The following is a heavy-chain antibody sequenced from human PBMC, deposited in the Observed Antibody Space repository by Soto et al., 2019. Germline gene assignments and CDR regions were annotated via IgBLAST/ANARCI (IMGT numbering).Heavy chain of an antibody. J-gene: IGHJ4*02. CDR3: ARGAGVWSFFDY. D-gene: IGHD3-10*01. CDR1: GFTFSSYG. V-gene: IGHV3-33*01. Sequence: GGSLRLSCAASGFTFSSYGMHWVRQAPGKGLEWVAVIWYDGSNKYYADSVKGRFTISRDNSKNTLYLQMNSLRAEDTAVYYCARGAGVWSFFDYWGQGTLVTVSS. CDR2: IWYDGSNK.